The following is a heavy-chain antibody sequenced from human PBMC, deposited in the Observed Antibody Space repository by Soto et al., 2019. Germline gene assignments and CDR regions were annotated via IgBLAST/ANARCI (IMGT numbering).Heavy chain of an antibody. Sequence: QLQLQESGPGLVKPSETLSLTCTVSGGSISSSSYYWGWIRQPPGKGLEWIGSIYYSGSTYYNPSLKSRVTISVDTSKNQFSLKLSSVTAADTAVYYCARHYDILTGYFMSYYYYGMDVWGQGTTVTVSS. CDR3: ARHYDILTGYFMSYYYYGMDV. J-gene: IGHJ6*02. V-gene: IGHV4-39*01. CDR1: GGSISSSSYY. CDR2: IYYSGST. D-gene: IGHD3-9*01.